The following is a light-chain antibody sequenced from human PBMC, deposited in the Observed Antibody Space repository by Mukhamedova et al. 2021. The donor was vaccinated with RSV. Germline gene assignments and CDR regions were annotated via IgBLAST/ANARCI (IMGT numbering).Light chain of an antibody. CDR1: IGHS. J-gene: IGKJ4*01. Sequence: IGHSLDWFQQKGGKAPKLLIYDAFNLESGVPSRFSATASVTHFSLTITSLQPEDFATYYCQQSGHLPLTFGGGTKVDIK. CDR3: QQSGHLPLT. CDR2: DAF. V-gene: IGKV1-33*01.